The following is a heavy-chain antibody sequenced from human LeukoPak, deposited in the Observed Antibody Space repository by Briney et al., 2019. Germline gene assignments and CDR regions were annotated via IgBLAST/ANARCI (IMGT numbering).Heavy chain of an antibody. CDR2: IYYSGST. Sequence: SQTLSLTCTVSGGSISSGDYYWSWIRQPPGKGLEWIGYIYYSGSTYYNPSLKSRVTISVDTSKNQFSLKLSSVTAADTAVYYCAKSPLPILTGYGAWFDPWGQGTLVTVSS. CDR3: AKSPLPILTGYGAWFDP. V-gene: IGHV4-30-4*01. J-gene: IGHJ5*02. D-gene: IGHD3-9*01. CDR1: GGSISSGDYY.